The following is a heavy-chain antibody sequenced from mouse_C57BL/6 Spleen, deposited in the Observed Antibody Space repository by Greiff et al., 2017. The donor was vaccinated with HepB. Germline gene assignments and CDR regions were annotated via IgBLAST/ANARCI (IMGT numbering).Heavy chain of an antibody. CDR2: IYPGDGDT. CDR3: ARALLTGYYFDY. D-gene: IGHD4-1*01. CDR1: GYAFSSSW. J-gene: IGHJ2*01. Sequence: VQLQQSGPELVKPGASVKISCKASGYAFSSSWMNWVKQRPGKGLEWIGRIYPGDGDTNYNGKFKGKATLTADKSSSTAYMQLSSLTSEDSAVYFCARALLTGYYFDYWGQGTTLTVSS. V-gene: IGHV1-82*01.